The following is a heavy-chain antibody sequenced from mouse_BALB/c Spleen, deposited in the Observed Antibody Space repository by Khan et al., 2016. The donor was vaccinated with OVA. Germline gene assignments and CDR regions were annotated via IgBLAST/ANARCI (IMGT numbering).Heavy chain of an antibody. D-gene: IGHD2-1*01. J-gene: IGHJ3*01. CDR2: ISDGGSYT. Sequence: EVELVESGGGLVKPGGSLKLSCGASGFSFSDYYMYWVRQTPEKRLEWVATISDGGSYTYYKDSVKGRFTISRDDAKNNLYLQMSSLKSEDTAMYYCAIGHYGNPFAYWGQGTLVTVSA. CDR1: GFSFSDYY. CDR3: AIGHYGNPFAY. V-gene: IGHV5-4*02.